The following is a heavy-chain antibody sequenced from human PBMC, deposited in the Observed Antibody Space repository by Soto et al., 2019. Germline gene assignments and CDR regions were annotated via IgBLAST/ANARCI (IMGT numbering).Heavy chain of an antibody. CDR3: ARVRTGYFDY. D-gene: IGHD3-9*01. Sequence: SETLSLACTLSGGAINDHYWSFIRQPPGKGLEWIGYIYYNGNTNYNPSLESRVTISVDRSRNQFSLRLTSLTAADTAVYYCARVRTGYFDYWGRGALVTVSS. J-gene: IGHJ4*02. CDR1: GGAINDHY. V-gene: IGHV4-59*11. CDR2: IYYNGNT.